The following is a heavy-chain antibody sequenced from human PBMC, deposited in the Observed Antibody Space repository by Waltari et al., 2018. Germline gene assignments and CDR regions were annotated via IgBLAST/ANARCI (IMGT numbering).Heavy chain of an antibody. CDR3: AGEKARYGFDV. V-gene: IGHV4-38-2*02. J-gene: IGHJ6*02. CDR1: GFSMTRSY. CDR2: VFHTGSP. Sequence: QLQESGPGLVKPSETLSLTCSVSGFSMTRSYWAWIRQPPGKGLEWIGSVFHTGSPSYNPTLKRRVTISVDSSKNQFTLRLTAVTAADTAVYYCAGEKARYGFDVWGQGTTVTGSS.